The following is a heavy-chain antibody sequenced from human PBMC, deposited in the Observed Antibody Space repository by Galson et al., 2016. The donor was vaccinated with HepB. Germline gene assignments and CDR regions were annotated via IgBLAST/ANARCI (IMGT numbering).Heavy chain of an antibody. CDR1: GDSVSSNSAA. CDR2: TYYRSKWYN. V-gene: IGHV6-1*01. CDR3: ARALSRDYYYYYYGIDV. J-gene: IGHJ6*02. Sequence: CAISGDSVSSNSAAWNWIRQSPSRGLEWLGRTYYRSKWYNDYAVSVKSRITINPDTSKNQFSLQLNSVTPEDTAVYYCARALSRDYYYYYYGIDVWGQGTTVTVSS.